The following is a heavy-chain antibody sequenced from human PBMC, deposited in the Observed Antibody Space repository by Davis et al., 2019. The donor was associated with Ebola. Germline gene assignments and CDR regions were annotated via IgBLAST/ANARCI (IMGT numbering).Heavy chain of an antibody. CDR2: MNPNSGNT. Sequence: AASVKVSCKTSGGTFSRHTINWVRQATGQGLEWMGWMNPNSGNTGYAQKFQGRVTMTRNTSISTAYMELSSLRSEDTAVYYCARGGGIVLMVYAPAYYYGMDVWGKGTTVTVSS. V-gene: IGHV1-8*01. J-gene: IGHJ6*04. D-gene: IGHD2-8*01. CDR1: GGTFSRHT. CDR3: ARGGGIVLMVYAPAYYYGMDV.